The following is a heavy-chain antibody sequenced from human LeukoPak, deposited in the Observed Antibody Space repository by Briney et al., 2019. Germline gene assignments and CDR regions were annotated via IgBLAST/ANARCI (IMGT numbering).Heavy chain of an antibody. Sequence: GAPVKGSCQGSGYTFTRYDIHWVRQATGQGVEWMGWMNPNSGNTGYAQKFQGRVTMTRNTSISTAYMELSSLRSEDTAVYYCARGGLQSFDYWGQGTLVTVSS. CDR2: MNPNSGNT. D-gene: IGHD4-11*01. V-gene: IGHV1-8*01. CDR1: GYTFTRYD. J-gene: IGHJ4*02. CDR3: ARGGLQSFDY.